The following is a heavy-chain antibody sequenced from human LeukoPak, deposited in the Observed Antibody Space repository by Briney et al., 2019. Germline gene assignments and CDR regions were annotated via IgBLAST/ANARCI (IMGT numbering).Heavy chain of an antibody. V-gene: IGHV3-53*01. CDR1: GFTVSSTY. Sequence: PGGSLRLSCAASGFTVSSTYMSWVRQAPGKGLEWVSVIYSGGSTYYADSVKGRFTISRDNSKNTLYLQMNSLRAEDTAVYYCARDPGPYYDILTGYYYFDYWGQGTLVTVSS. CDR2: IYSGGST. D-gene: IGHD3-9*01. J-gene: IGHJ4*02. CDR3: ARDPGPYYDILTGYYYFDY.